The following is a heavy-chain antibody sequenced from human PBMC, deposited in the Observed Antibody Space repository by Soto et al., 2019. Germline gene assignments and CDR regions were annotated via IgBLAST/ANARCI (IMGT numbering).Heavy chain of an antibody. Sequence: SETLSLTCAVSGYSISSGCYWGWIRQPPGKGLEWIGSIYHSVSTYYNPSLKSRVTISVDTSKNQFSLKLSSVTAADTAVYYCARLAFCGGDCYPGWFDPWGQGTTVTVSS. J-gene: IGHJ5*02. CDR2: IYHSVST. CDR3: ARLAFCGGDCYPGWFDP. CDR1: GYSISSGCY. D-gene: IGHD2-21*02. V-gene: IGHV4-38-2*01.